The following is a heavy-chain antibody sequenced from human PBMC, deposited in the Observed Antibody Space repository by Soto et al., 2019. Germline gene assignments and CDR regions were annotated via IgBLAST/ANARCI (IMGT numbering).Heavy chain of an antibody. CDR3: AIAHSSSWPFAY. V-gene: IGHV1-8*01. J-gene: IGHJ4*02. D-gene: IGHD6-13*01. Sequence: QVQPVQSGAEVKKPGASVKVSCKASGYTFTSYDINWVRQATGQGLEGMGWMNPNSGNPGYAQKSPGRVTMTPSTAISTAYMELITPTSEDTAVYSCAIAHSSSWPFAYWGQGTLVTVSS. CDR2: MNPNSGNP. CDR1: GYTFTSYD.